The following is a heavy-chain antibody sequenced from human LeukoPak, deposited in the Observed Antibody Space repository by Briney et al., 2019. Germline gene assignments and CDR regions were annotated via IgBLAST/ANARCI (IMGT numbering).Heavy chain of an antibody. V-gene: IGHV3-33*01. J-gene: IGHJ6*04. CDR2: IWYDGSNK. CDR3: ARAKGYCSSTSCYLSYYYYGMDV. CDR1: GFTFSSYG. D-gene: IGHD2-2*01. Sequence: GRSLRLSCAASGFTFSSYGMHWVRQAPGKGLEWVAVIWYDGSNKYYADSVKGRFTISRDNSKNTLYLQMNSLRAEDTAVYYCARAKGYCSSTSCYLSYYYYGMDVWGKGTTVTASS.